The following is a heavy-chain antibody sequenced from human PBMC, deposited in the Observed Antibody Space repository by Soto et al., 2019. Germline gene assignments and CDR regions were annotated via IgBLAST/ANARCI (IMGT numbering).Heavy chain of an antibody. J-gene: IGHJ5*02. CDR1: GYTFTSYY. CDR3: AREGLSGYLLWWLDP. D-gene: IGHD5-12*01. CDR2: INPSGGST. V-gene: IGHV1-46*01. Sequence: ASVKVSCKASGYTFTSYYMHWVRQAPGQGLEWMGIINPSGGSTSYAQKFQGRVTMARDTSTSTVYMELSSLRSEDTAVYYCAREGLSGYLLWWLDPWGQGTLVTVSS.